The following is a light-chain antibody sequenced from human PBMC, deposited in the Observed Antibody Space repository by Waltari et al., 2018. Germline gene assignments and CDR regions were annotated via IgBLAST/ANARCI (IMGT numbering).Light chain of an antibody. CDR2: DDS. CDR1: NIGVKS. V-gene: IGLV3-21*01. J-gene: IGLJ2*01. CDR3: QVWDSNTDHVV. Sequence: SSVLTQPPSVSLAPGKTARITCGGNNIGVKSVHWYQQTPGQAPALVIYDDSDRPSGIPERFSGSNSGNTATLTISRVEAGDEADYYCQVWDSNTDHVVFGGGTKLTVL.